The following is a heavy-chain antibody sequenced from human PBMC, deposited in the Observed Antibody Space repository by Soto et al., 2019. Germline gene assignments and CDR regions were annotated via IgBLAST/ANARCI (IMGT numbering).Heavy chain of an antibody. V-gene: IGHV3-23*01. D-gene: IGHD1-26*01. J-gene: IGHJ4*02. CDR2: IGDGSRFT. CDR3: AKSGPTNYFDS. Sequence: PGGSLRLSCAASGFTFSTSAMTWVRQAPGKGPEWVSTIGDGSRFTYYADSVRGRFTISRDDSKKILFLQMSSLRAEDTAVYFCAKSGPTNYFDSWGQGSLVTVSS. CDR1: GFTFSTSA.